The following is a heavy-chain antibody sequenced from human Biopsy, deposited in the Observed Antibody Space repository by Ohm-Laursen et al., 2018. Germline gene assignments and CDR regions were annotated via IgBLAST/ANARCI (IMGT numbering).Heavy chain of an antibody. J-gene: IGHJ4*02. CDR1: GISFSRSA. V-gene: IGHV3-23*01. CDR3: ARDSTINTVTTADY. CDR2: ISGGGSRT. Sequence: SLRLSCTAFGISFSRSAMNWVRQAPGKGPEWVSAISGGGSRTFYIDSVRGRFTISRDNSKNTVYLQMNSLRAEDTAIYYCARDSTINTVTTADYWGQGTLVTVSS. D-gene: IGHD4-11*01.